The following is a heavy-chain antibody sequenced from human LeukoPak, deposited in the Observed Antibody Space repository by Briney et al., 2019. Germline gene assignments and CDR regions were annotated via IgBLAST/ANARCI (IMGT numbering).Heavy chain of an antibody. CDR3: ARDRYSSSWPVD. D-gene: IGHD6-13*01. V-gene: IGHV3-23*01. Sequence: AGGSLRLSCAASGFTFSSYAMSWVRQAPGKGLEWVSAISGSGGSTYYADSVKGRFTISRDNAKNSLYLQMNSLRAEDTAVYYCARDRYSSSWPVDWGQGTLVTVSS. CDR1: GFTFSSYA. J-gene: IGHJ4*02. CDR2: ISGSGGST.